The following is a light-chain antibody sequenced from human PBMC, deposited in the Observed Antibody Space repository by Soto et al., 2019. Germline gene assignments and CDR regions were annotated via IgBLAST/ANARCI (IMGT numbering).Light chain of an antibody. J-gene: IGKJ1*01. Sequence: DIQMTQSPSSLSASVGDRVTITCRASQGISSFFLWFQQKPGKAPKSLISAASSLQSGVPSRFGGSGSATDFTLTISSLQPEDFATYYCQQYCSYPGTFGQGTKVEIK. CDR3: QQYCSYPGT. CDR2: AAS. CDR1: QGISSF. V-gene: IGKV1-16*01.